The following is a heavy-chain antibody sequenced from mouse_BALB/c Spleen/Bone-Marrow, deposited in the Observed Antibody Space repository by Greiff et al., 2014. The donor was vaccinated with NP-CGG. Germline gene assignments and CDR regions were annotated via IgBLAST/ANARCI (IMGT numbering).Heavy chain of an antibody. Sequence: VQRVESGPGLVAPSQSLSITCTVSGFSLTNYGVHWVRQPPGKGLEWLGVIWADGSTNYNSALMSRLSISKDNSKSQVFFKMNSLQTDDTAMYYCAMITTATGAMDFWGQGTSVTVSS. CDR3: AMITTATGAMDF. V-gene: IGHV2-9*02. CDR1: GFSLTNYG. J-gene: IGHJ4*01. D-gene: IGHD1-2*01. CDR2: IWADGST.